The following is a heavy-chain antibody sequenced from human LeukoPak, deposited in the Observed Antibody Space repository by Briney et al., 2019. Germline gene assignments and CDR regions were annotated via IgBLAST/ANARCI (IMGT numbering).Heavy chain of an antibody. J-gene: IGHJ4*02. V-gene: IGHV3-21*01. CDR3: ARDIAAAGTGY. Sequence: GGSLRLSCAASGFTFSSYSMTWVRQAPGKGLEWVSSISSSSSYIYYADSVKGRFTISRDNAKNSLYLQMNSLRAEDTAVYYCARDIAAAGTGYWGQGTLVTVSS. D-gene: IGHD6-13*01. CDR1: GFTFSSYS. CDR2: ISSSSSYI.